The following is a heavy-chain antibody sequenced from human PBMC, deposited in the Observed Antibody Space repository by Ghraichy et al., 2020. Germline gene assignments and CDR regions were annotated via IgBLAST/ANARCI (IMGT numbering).Heavy chain of an antibody. V-gene: IGHV6-1*01. D-gene: IGHD1-26*01. Sequence: SQTLSLTCAISGDSVSGNITAWNWIRQSPSRGLEWLGSTYYRSKWYNDYAVSVKGRITINPDTSKNQFSLQLNSVTPEDTSVYYCARGWAFDYWGQGTLVTVSS. CDR1: GDSVSGNITA. CDR3: ARGWAFDY. J-gene: IGHJ4*02. CDR2: TYYRSKWYN.